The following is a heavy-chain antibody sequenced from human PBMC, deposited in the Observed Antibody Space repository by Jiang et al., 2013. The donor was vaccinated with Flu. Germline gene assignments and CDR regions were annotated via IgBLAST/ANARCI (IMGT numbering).Heavy chain of an antibody. D-gene: IGHD3-3*01. CDR3: ARDTPLYYDFWSGYYATYYYYGMDV. CDR2: ISAYNGNT. J-gene: IGHJ6*02. CDR1: GYTFTSYG. Sequence: SVKVSCKASGYTFTSYGISWVRQAPGQGLEWMGWISAYNGNTNYAQKLQGRVTMTTDTSTSTAYMELRSLRSDDMAVYYCARDTPLYYDFWSGYYATYYYYGMDVWGQGTTVTVSS. V-gene: IGHV1-18*03.